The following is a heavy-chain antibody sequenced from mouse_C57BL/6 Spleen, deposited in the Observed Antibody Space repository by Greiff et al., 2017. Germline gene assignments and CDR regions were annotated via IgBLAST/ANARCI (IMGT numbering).Heavy chain of an antibody. J-gene: IGHJ3*01. CDR3: TTQAEYDNLDWIAY. CDR2: IVPANGDT. V-gene: IGHV14-4*01. D-gene: IGHD2-3*01. Sequence: EVMLVESGAELVRPGASVKLSCTASGFNIKDDYMHWVKQRPGQGLEWIGWIVPANGDTEYASKFQGKATITADTSSNTAYLQLSSLTSEDTAVYYCTTQAEYDNLDWIAYWGQGTLVTVSA. CDR1: GFNIKDDY.